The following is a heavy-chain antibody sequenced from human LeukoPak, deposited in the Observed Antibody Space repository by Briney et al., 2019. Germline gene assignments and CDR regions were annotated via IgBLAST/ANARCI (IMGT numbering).Heavy chain of an antibody. CDR3: ARTYQLLYDDAFDI. CDR2: ISSSSTI. CDR1: GFTFSRYS. J-gene: IGHJ3*02. D-gene: IGHD2-2*02. Sequence: GGSLRLSCAASGFTFSRYSMNWVRQAPGKGLEWVSYISSSSTIYYADSAKGRFTISRDNAKNSLYLQMNSLRAEDTAMYYCARTYQLLYDDAFDIWGQGTMVTVSS. V-gene: IGHV3-48*01.